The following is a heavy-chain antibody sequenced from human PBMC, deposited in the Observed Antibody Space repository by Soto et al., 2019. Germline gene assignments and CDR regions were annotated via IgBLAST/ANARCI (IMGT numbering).Heavy chain of an antibody. J-gene: IGHJ5*02. Sequence: GGSLRLSCAASGFNFSNYAMSWARKDPGKGLEWVSGTSGSGISTYYADSVKGRFTISRDNSKNRLYLQMNSLRAEDTAVYYCTRDRSPNGYSSGWHPRRPHWFDPWGQGTLVTVSS. CDR1: GFNFSNYA. CDR3: TRDRSPNGYSSGWHPRRPHWFDP. D-gene: IGHD6-19*01. V-gene: IGHV3-23*01. CDR2: TSGSGIST.